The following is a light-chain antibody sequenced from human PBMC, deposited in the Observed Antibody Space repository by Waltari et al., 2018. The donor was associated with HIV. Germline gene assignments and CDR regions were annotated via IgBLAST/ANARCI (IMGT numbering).Light chain of an antibody. CDR3: QQYGSSPPRT. V-gene: IGKV3-20*01. Sequence: ELVLTQSPGTLSLSPWERATLSCRASQSVSSSYLAWYQQNPGQAPRLLIYGASSRPTGIPDRFSGSGSGTDFTLTISRLEPEDFAVYYCQQYGSSPPRTFGQGTKVEIK. CDR2: GAS. CDR1: QSVSSSY. J-gene: IGKJ1*01.